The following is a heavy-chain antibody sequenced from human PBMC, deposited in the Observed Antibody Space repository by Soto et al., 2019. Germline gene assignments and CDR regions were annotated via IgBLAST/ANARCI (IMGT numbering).Heavy chain of an antibody. CDR2: IYHSGST. D-gene: IGHD5-12*01. J-gene: IGHJ5*02. CDR3: ARVRGEYSGYDFYWFDP. CDR1: SGSISSSNW. V-gene: IGHV4-4*02. Sequence: SETLSLTCAVSSGSISSSNWWSWVRQPPGKGLEWIGEIYHSGSTNYNPSLKSRVTISVDKSKNQFSLKLSSVTAADTAVYYCARVRGEYSGYDFYWFDPWAREPWSPSPQ.